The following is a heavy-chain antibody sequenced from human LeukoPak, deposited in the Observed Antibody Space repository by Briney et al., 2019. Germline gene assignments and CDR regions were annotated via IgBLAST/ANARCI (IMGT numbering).Heavy chain of an antibody. CDR3: TREWSGFFEF. Sequence: ASVKVSCKASGYSLMDYGISWVRQAPGQGLKWMGWISGYNGDTNYAQKVQGRVTMTTDTSTNTGYMELRSLRSDDTAVYYCTREWSGFFEFWGQGTLVTVSS. D-gene: IGHD6-25*01. V-gene: IGHV1-18*01. CDR2: ISGYNGDT. J-gene: IGHJ4*02. CDR1: GYSLMDYG.